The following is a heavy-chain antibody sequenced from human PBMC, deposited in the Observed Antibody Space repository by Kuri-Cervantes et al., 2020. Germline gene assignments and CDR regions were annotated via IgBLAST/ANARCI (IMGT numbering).Heavy chain of an antibody. J-gene: IGHJ6*03. D-gene: IGHD6-13*01. CDR2: IIPYFGIA. CDR1: GGTFSSYA. CDR3: ARGAAATLYYYYYYMDV. V-gene: IGHV1-69*05. Sequence: SVKVSCKTSGGTFSSYAINWVRQAPGQGLEWMGGIIPYFGIANNAQNFQGRVTITTDESTSTAYMELSSLRSEDTAVYYCARGAAATLYYYYYYMDVWGKGTTVTVSS.